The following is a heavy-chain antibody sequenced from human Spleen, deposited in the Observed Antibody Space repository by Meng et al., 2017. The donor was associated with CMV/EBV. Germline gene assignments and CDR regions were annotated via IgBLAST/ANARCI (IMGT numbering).Heavy chain of an antibody. V-gene: IGHV1-18*01. J-gene: IGHJ6*02. CDR3: ARGSPSRVFFGMDA. D-gene: IGHD3-10*01. CDR1: GYTFTSYG. Sequence: ASVKVSCKASGYTFTSYGISWVRQAPGQGLEWMGWLSAYNGNTNYAQKLQGRVTMTTDPSTSTAYMELRSLRSDDTAVYYCARGSPSRVFFGMDAWGQGTTVTVSS. CDR2: LSAYNGNT.